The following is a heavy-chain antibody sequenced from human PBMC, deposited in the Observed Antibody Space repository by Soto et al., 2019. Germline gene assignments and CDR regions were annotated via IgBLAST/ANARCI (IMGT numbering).Heavy chain of an antibody. D-gene: IGHD3-22*01. J-gene: IGHJ4*02. CDR2: IIPIFGTA. CDR1: GCTFSSYA. CDR3: ARDGSGYYDSSGYSSLLAY. Sequence: QVQLVQSGAEVKKPVSSVKVSCKASGCTFSSYAISWVRQAPGQGLEWMGGIIPIFGTANYAQKFQGRVTITADESTSTAYMELSSLRSEDTAVYYCARDGSGYYDSSGYSSLLAYWGQGTLVTVSS. V-gene: IGHV1-69*01.